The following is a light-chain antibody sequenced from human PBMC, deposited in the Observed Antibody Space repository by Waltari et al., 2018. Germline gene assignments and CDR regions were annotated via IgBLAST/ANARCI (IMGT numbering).Light chain of an antibody. J-gene: IGKJ1*01. V-gene: IGKV4-1*01. Sequence: DIVMTQSPDSLAVSLGERAHINCNSSQTLFYSSNNKNYLAWYQLKPGQPPKLLIFWASTRESGVPDRFSGSGSATDFTLTIDTLQAEDVAVYYCQQYYTTPTFGQGTKVEIK. CDR3: QQYYTTPT. CDR1: QTLFYSSNNKNY. CDR2: WAS.